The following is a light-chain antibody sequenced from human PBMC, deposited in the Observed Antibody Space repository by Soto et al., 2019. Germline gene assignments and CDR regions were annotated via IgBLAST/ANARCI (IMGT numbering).Light chain of an antibody. CDR3: QQSYRSPYT. V-gene: IGKV1-39*01. CDR2: AAS. J-gene: IGKJ2*01. Sequence: IQLTQSPSSLSASVGDRVTVTCRASQSINIYLNWYQQKPGKAPTLLIYAASSLQSGVPSRFSGGGSRTDFTLTISSMQPEDFATYYCQQSYRSPYTFGQGTKLEI. CDR1: QSINIY.